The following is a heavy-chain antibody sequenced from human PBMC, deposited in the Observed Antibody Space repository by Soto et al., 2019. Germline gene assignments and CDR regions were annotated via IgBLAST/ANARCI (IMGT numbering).Heavy chain of an antibody. J-gene: IGHJ4*02. CDR2: ISSSSSTI. V-gene: IGHV3-48*01. Sequence: EVQLVESGGGLVQPGGSLRLSCAASGFTFSSYSMNWFRQAPGKGLEWVSYISSSSSTIYYADSVKGRFTISRDNAKNSLYLQMNSLRAEDTAVYYCARGSTATFDYWGQGTLVTVSS. D-gene: IGHD5-18*01. CDR1: GFTFSSYS. CDR3: ARGSTATFDY.